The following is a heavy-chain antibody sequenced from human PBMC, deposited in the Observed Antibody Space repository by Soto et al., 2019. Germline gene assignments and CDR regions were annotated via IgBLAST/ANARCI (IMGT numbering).Heavy chain of an antibody. V-gene: IGHV4-31*11. J-gene: IGHJ5*02. CDR3: ARDFERSAIAP. D-gene: IGHD3-9*01. CDR2: IAYSGDT. CDR1: GGSISSAYSY. Sequence: TLSLTCAVSGGSISSAYSYWFWIRKHPGKGLEWIGYIAYSGDTYYNPSLRSRATISADASENKFSLTLRSVTAADTAVYFCARDFERSAIAPWAQGTLVTVSS.